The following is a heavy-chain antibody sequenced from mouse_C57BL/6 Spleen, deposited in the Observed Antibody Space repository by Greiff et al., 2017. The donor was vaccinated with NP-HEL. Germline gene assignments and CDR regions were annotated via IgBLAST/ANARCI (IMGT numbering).Heavy chain of an antibody. D-gene: IGHD1-1*01. CDR2: IYPGDGDT. CDR1: GYAFSSSW. J-gene: IGHJ1*03. V-gene: IGHV1-82*01. CDR3: ARSRITTVVDYWYFDV. Sequence: VQLQQSGPELVKPGASVKISCKASGYAFSSSWMNWVKQRPGKGLEWIGRIYPGDGDTNYNGKFKGKATLTADKSSSTAYMQLSSLTSEDSAVYFCARSRITTVVDYWYFDVWGTGTTVTVSS.